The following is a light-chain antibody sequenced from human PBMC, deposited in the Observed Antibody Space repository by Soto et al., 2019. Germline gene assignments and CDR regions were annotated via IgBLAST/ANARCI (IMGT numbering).Light chain of an antibody. CDR2: KAS. CDR3: QQYTSLYT. Sequence: DIQMTQSPSTLAASVGDRVTITCRASQSISSWLAWYQQKPGKAPKRLIYKASSLESGVPSRFSGSGSGTEFPLTISILHPDDFATYYRQQYTSLYTFGQGTKLEIK. CDR1: QSISSW. J-gene: IGKJ2*01. V-gene: IGKV1-5*03.